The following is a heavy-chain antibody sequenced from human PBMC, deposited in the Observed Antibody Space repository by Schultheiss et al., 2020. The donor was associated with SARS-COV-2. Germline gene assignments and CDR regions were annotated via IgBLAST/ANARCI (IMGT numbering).Heavy chain of an antibody. D-gene: IGHD3-9*01. CDR1: GGSVSSGSYY. J-gene: IGHJ6*02. Sequence: SETLSLTCTVSGGSVSSGSYYWSWIRQPPGKGLAWIGYIYYSGSTYYNPSLKSRVTISVDTSKNQFSLKLSSVTAADTAVYYCARALYYDILTDYPYYYYGMDVWGQGTTVTVSS. CDR2: IYYSGST. CDR3: ARALYYDILTDYPYYYYGMDV. V-gene: IGHV4-30-4*01.